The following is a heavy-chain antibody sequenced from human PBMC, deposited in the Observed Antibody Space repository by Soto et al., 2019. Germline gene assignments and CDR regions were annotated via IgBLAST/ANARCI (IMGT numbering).Heavy chain of an antibody. CDR2: IYPGDSDT. CDR3: ARETSSTHNGLGY. V-gene: IGHV5-51*01. Sequence: GESMKISCTGSGYSFTTYWIGWVRQMPGKGLEWMGIIYPGDSDTRYSPSFQGQVTISADKYISTAYLQWSSLKASDTAMYYCARETSSTHNGLGYCGQGSLVTGSS. CDR1: GYSFTTYW. J-gene: IGHJ1*01. D-gene: IGHD2-2*01.